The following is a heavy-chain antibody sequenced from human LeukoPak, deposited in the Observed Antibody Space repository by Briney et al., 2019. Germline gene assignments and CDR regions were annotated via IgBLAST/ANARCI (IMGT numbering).Heavy chain of an antibody. CDR1: GGSISSYY. CDR3: ARLAGIAAAGTFDY. CDR2: IYTSGST. Sequence: SETLSLTCTVSGGSISSYYWSWIRQPAPQGLEWIGRIYTSGSTNYNPSLKSRVTMSVDTSKNQFSLKLSSVTAADTAVYYCARLAGIAAAGTFDYWGQGTLVTVSS. D-gene: IGHD6-13*01. J-gene: IGHJ4*02. V-gene: IGHV4-4*07.